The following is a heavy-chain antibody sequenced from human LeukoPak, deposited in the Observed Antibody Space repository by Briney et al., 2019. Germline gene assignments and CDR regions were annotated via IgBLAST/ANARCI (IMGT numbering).Heavy chain of an antibody. V-gene: IGHV4-4*02. CDR2: IHRSGST. Sequence: SETLSLTCAVSGGSISSKNWWSWVRQPPGKGLEWIGEIHRSGSTNYNPSLKSRVTISIDQSKKQFSLRLSSVTAADTAVYYCAKIVGYGSEYYYYYMDVWGKGITVTVSS. CDR1: GGSISSKNW. J-gene: IGHJ6*03. D-gene: IGHD3-10*01. CDR3: AKIVGYGSEYYYYYMDV.